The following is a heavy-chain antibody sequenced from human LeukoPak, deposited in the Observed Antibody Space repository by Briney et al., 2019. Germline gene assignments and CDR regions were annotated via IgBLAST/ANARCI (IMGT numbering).Heavy chain of an antibody. Sequence: ASVKVSCKASGGTFSSYAISWVREAPGQGLEWMAWIDPNSGDTWSAPLFQGRVTMTRDTSITTASMELTWLSSDDTAVYYCATGVATAFTYWGQGTLLTLSS. CDR3: ATGVATAFTY. CDR2: IDPNSGDT. D-gene: IGHD5-18*01. J-gene: IGHJ4*02. V-gene: IGHV1-2*02. CDR1: GGTFSSYA.